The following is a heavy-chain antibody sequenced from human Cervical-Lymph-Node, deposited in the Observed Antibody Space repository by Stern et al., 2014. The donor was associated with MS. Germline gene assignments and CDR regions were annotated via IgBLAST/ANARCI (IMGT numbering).Heavy chain of an antibody. Sequence: VQLVESGAEVKRPGSSVKVSCTASGGTFNNYAMNWVRQAPGQGLVLMVGIFPMFGTSTQTQPFQGRVTFAADKSTNTAFMDLRSLRSADTAFYYCVLHTLGSTYWGQGTPVIVSS. D-gene: IGHD5/OR15-5a*01. V-gene: IGHV1-69*06. J-gene: IGHJ4*02. CDR2: IFPMFGTS. CDR3: VLHTLGSTY. CDR1: GGTFNNYA.